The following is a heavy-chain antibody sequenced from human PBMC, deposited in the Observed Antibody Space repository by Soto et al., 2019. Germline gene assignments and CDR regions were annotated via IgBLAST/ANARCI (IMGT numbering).Heavy chain of an antibody. CDR1: GGTFSSYT. J-gene: IGHJ4*02. D-gene: IGHD6-6*01. V-gene: IGHV1-69*02. Sequence: GASVKVSCKASGGTFSSYTISWVRQAPGQGLEWMGRIIPILGIANYAQKFQGRVTITADKSTSTAYMELSSLRSEDTAVYYCARGSSSSGEDYWGQGTLVTVSS. CDR2: IIPILGIA. CDR3: ARGSSSSGEDY.